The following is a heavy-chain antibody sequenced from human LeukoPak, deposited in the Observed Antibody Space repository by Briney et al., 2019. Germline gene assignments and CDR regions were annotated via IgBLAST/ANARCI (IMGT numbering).Heavy chain of an antibody. Sequence: GGSLRLSCAASGFIFSDYYMSWVRQAPGKGLEWVSHISSSGSTIYYADSMKGRFTIFRDNANNSLYLQMNSLRAEDTAVYYCARALWLGEGFFDYWGQGILVTVSS. J-gene: IGHJ4*02. V-gene: IGHV3-11*04. CDR1: GFIFSDYY. D-gene: IGHD3-10*01. CDR2: ISSSGSTI. CDR3: ARALWLGEGFFDY.